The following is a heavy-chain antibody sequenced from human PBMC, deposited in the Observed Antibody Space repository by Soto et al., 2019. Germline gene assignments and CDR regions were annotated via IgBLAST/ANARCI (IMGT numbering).Heavy chain of an antibody. D-gene: IGHD3-22*01. CDR3: AKDRDSSGYYYRNY. V-gene: IGHV3-23*01. CDR2: ISGTGDST. Sequence: GGSLRLSCATSGFTFSSYAMSWVRQAPGKGLEWVSAISGTGDSTYYADSVKGRFTISRDNSKNTLYLQINSLRAEDTAVYYCAKDRDSSGYYYRNYWGQGTLVT. J-gene: IGHJ4*02. CDR1: GFTFSSYA.